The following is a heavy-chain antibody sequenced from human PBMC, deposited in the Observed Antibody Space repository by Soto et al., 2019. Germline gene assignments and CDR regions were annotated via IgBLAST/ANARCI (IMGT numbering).Heavy chain of an antibody. Sequence: SETLSLTCTVSGGSISSSSYYWGWIRQPPGKGLEWIGSTYYSGSTYYNPSLKSRVTISVDTSKNQFSLKLSSVTAADTAVYYCARSILRFLEWLLYDGFDYWGQGTLVTVSS. D-gene: IGHD3-3*01. J-gene: IGHJ4*02. CDR1: GGSISSSSYY. V-gene: IGHV4-39*01. CDR3: ARSILRFLEWLLYDGFDY. CDR2: TYYSGST.